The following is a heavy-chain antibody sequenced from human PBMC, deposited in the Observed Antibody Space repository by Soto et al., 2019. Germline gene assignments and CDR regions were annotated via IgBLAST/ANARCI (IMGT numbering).Heavy chain of an antibody. CDR1: GGSISSSSYY. CDR2: IYYSGST. CDR3: ARPKLGQWLYKRFDY. J-gene: IGHJ4*02. D-gene: IGHD6-19*01. Sequence: QLQLQESGPGLVKPSETLSLTCTVSGGSISSSSYYWGWIRQPPGKVLEWIGSIYYSGSTYYNPYLTSGVTISVDTSTNQFSLKLSSVTAADTAVYYCARPKLGQWLYKRFDYWGQGTLVTVSS. V-gene: IGHV4-39*01.